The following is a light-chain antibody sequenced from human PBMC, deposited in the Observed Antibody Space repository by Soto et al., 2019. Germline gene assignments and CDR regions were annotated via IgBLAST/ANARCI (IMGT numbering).Light chain of an antibody. CDR3: AAWDDSLSGYV. J-gene: IGLJ1*01. CDR2: RNN. Sequence: QSALTQPPSASGTPGQRGTISCSGSSSNIGSNYVYWYQQLPGTAPKLLIYRNNQRPSGVPDRFSGSKSGTSASLAISGLRSEDEADYYCAAWDDSLSGYVFGNGTKVTVL. CDR1: SSNIGSNY. V-gene: IGLV1-47*01.